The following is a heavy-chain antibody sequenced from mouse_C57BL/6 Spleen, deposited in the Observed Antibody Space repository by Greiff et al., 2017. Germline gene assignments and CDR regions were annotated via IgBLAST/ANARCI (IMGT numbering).Heavy chain of an antibody. CDR1: GFTFSSYA. CDR2: ISDGGSYT. CDR3: AREDHFDY. V-gene: IGHV5-4*01. J-gene: IGHJ2*01. Sequence: EVHLVESGGGLVKPGGSLKLSCAASGFTFSSYAMSWVRQTPEKRLEWVATISDGGSYTYYPDNVKGRFTISRDNAKNNLYLQMSHLKSEDTAMYYCAREDHFDYWGQGTTLTVSS.